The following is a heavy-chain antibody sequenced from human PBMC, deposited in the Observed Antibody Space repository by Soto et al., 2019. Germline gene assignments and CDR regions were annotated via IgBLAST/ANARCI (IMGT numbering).Heavy chain of an antibody. CDR1: GYTFTSYY. CDR3: ARVNGRGSSYYGMDV. V-gene: IGHV1-46*01. J-gene: IGHJ6*02. Sequence: VKVSCKASGYTFTSYYMHWVRQAPGQGLEWMGIINPSGGSTSYAQKFQGRVTMTRDTSTSTVYMELSSLRSEDTAVYYCARVNGRGSSYYGMDVWGQGTTVTVSS. D-gene: IGHD6-6*01. CDR2: INPSGGST.